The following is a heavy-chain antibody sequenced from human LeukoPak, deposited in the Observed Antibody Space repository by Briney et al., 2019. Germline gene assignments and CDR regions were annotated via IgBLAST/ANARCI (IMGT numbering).Heavy chain of an antibody. V-gene: IGHV5-51*01. CDR3: ARQLEQQRVFPFDAFDI. Sequence: GESLKISCKGCGYSFTSYWIGWVRQMPGKGLEWMGIIYPGDSDTRYSPSFQGQVTISADKSISTAYLQWSSLKASDTAMYYCARQLEQQRVFPFDAFDIWRQGTMVTVSS. J-gene: IGHJ3*02. D-gene: IGHD6-13*01. CDR2: IYPGDSDT. CDR1: GYSFTSYW.